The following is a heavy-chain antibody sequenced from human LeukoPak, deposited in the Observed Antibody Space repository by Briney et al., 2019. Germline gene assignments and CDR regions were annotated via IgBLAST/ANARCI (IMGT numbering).Heavy chain of an antibody. CDR2: ISSSSGYI. V-gene: IGHV3-21*04. CDR1: GFTFSSYT. D-gene: IGHD6-13*01. Sequence: GGSLRLSCAASGFTFSSYTMSWVRQTPGKGLEWVSSISSSSGYIYYADSVKGRFTISRDDAQNSLYLQMNSLRADDTAVYYCAKDILAAGLFFDYWGQGILVTVSS. CDR3: AKDILAAGLFFDY. J-gene: IGHJ4*02.